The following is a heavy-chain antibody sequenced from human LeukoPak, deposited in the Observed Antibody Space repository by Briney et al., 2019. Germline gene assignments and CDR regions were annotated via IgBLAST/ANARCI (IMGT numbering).Heavy chain of an antibody. D-gene: IGHD3-16*01. V-gene: IGHV1-46*01. CDR1: GYTFTSYY. Sequence: ASVKVSRKASGYTFTSYYMHWVRQAPGQGLEWMGIINPSGGSTSYAQKFQGRVTMTRDTSTSTVYMELSSLRSEDTAVYYCARDYASNVPFDYWGQGTLVTVSS. J-gene: IGHJ4*02. CDR2: INPSGGST. CDR3: ARDYASNVPFDY.